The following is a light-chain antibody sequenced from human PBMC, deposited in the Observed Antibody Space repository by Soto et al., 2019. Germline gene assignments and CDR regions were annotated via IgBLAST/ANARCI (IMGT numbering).Light chain of an antibody. CDR1: GSDVGGYNY. V-gene: IGLV2-14*01. CDR2: EVS. J-gene: IGLJ3*02. Sequence: QSALTQPASVSGSRGQSITISCTGSGSDVGGYNYVSWYQQHPGKAPKLMIYEVSNRPSGVSNRFSGSKSGNTASLTISGLQAEDEADYYCISFTSNSQWVFGGGTKLTVL. CDR3: ISFTSNSQWV.